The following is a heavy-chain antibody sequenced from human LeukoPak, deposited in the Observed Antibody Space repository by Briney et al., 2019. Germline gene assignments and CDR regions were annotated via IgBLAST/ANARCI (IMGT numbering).Heavy chain of an antibody. CDR3: AKAWAAAGMAT. J-gene: IGHJ4*02. CDR1: GFTSSSYG. CDR2: ISYDGSNK. Sequence: GGSLRLSCAASGFTSSSYGMHWVRQAPGKGLEWVAVISYDGSNKYYADSVKGRFTISRDNSKNTLYLQMNSLRAEDTAVYYCAKAWAAAGMATWGQGTLVTVSS. D-gene: IGHD6-13*01. V-gene: IGHV3-30*18.